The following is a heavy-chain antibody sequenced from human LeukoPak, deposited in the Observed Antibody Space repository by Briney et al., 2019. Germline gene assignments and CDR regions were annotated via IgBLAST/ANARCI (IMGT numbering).Heavy chain of an antibody. CDR2: ISWNSGSI. CDR1: GFTFDDYA. Sequence: SLRLSCAASGFTFDDYAMHWVRQAPGKGLEWVSGISWNSGSIGYADSVKGRFTISRDNAKNSLYLQMNSLRAEDTAVYYCARDLVGATTDNWGQGTLVTVSS. CDR3: ARDLVGATTDN. D-gene: IGHD1-26*01. J-gene: IGHJ4*02. V-gene: IGHV3-9*01.